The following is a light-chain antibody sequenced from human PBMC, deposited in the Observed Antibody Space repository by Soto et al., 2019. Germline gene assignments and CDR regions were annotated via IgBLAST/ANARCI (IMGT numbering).Light chain of an antibody. CDR1: SSDVGGYEY. J-gene: IGLJ2*01. CDR3: SSYAGSNNLHVL. CDR2: EVI. V-gene: IGLV2-8*01. Sequence: QSALTQPPSASGSPGQSVTISCTGSSSDVGGYEYVSWYQQHPGKAPKLIIYEVIKRPSGVPDRFSGSKSGNTASLNVSGRQAEDEADYYCSSYAGSNNLHVLFGGGTKLTVL.